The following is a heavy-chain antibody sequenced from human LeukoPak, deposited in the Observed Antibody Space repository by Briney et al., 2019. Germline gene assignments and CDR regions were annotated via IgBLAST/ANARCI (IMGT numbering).Heavy chain of an antibody. Sequence: SETLSLTCTVSGGSISSYYWSWIRQPAGKGLEWIGRIFTSGSTNYNPSLKGRVTMSVDTSKNQFSLKLSSVTAADTAVYYCARVRRWFGEAGDYYYMDVWGKGTTVTISS. V-gene: IGHV4-4*07. CDR3: ARVRRWFGEAGDYYYMDV. J-gene: IGHJ6*03. CDR1: GGSISSYY. CDR2: IFTSGST. D-gene: IGHD3-10*01.